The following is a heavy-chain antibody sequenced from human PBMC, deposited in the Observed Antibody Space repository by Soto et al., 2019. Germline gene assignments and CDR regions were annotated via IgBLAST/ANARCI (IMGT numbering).Heavy chain of an antibody. V-gene: IGHV3-30*18. Sequence: GGSLRLSCADPGFTFSNYGMHWVRQAPGKGLEWVAAISYDGSNKYYADSVEGRLTISRDNSKSTVYLQMNSLRAEDTAIYYCAKDTYYYDSSGYYVFDYWGQGALVTVSS. CDR3: AKDTYYYDSSGYYVFDY. D-gene: IGHD3-22*01. J-gene: IGHJ4*02. CDR1: GFTFSNYG. CDR2: ISYDGSNK.